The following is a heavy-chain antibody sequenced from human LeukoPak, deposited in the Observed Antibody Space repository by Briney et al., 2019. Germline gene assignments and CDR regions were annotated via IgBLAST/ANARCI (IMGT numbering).Heavy chain of an antibody. D-gene: IGHD5-12*01. J-gene: IGHJ4*02. CDR3: ANSNIVATTAREY. CDR1: GFTFSSYA. CDR2: ISGSGGST. V-gene: IGHV3-23*01. Sequence: GGSLRLSCAASGFTFSSYAMSWVRQAPGKGLEWVSAISGSGGSTYYADSVKGRFTISRDNSKNTLYLQMNSLRAEDTAVYYCANSNIVATTAREYWGQGTLVTVSS.